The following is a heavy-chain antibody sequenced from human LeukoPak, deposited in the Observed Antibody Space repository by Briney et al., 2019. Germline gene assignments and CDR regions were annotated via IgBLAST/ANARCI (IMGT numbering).Heavy chain of an antibody. CDR2: ISWNSGSI. D-gene: IGHD3-22*01. CDR1: GFTFDDYA. J-gene: IGHJ4*02. CDR3: ARDYYDSSGYYLYYFDY. Sequence: GRSLRLSCAASGFTFDDYAMHWVRQAPGKGLEWVSGISWNSGSIGYADSVKGRFTISRDNAKNSLYLQMNSLRAEDTAVYYCARDYYDSSGYYLYYFDYWGQGTLVTVSS. V-gene: IGHV3-9*01.